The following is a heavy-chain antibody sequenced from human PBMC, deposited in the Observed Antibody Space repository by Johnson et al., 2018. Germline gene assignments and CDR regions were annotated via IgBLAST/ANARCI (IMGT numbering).Heavy chain of an antibody. Sequence: EVQLVESGGGLVQXGGSXRLXCAASGFTFSSYWMHWVRQAPGEGLVWVSRINSAGSSTSYADSVKGRFPISRDTAKNTLYLQMNSLRDEDTAVYYCERDSITMVRGLYYDGMDVWGQGTTVTVSS. CDR2: INSAGSST. J-gene: IGHJ6*02. CDR3: ERDSITMVRGLYYDGMDV. V-gene: IGHV3-74*01. D-gene: IGHD3-10*01. CDR1: GFTFSSYW.